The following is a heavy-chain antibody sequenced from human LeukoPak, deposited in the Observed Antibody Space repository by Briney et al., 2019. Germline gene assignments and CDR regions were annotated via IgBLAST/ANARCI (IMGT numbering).Heavy chain of an antibody. V-gene: IGHV3-33*08. J-gene: IGHJ6*03. D-gene: IGHD2-15*01. CDR2: IRYDEVYI. Sequence: QSGGSLRLSCAASEFTFSSYAMHWVRQAPGKGLEWVASIRYDEVYIYYADSVKGRFTISRDTSKNTLFLQMNSLRAEDTAVYYCAREVAPTATYYYYMDVWGKGTTVTVSS. CDR3: AREVAPTATYYYYMDV. CDR1: EFTFSSYA.